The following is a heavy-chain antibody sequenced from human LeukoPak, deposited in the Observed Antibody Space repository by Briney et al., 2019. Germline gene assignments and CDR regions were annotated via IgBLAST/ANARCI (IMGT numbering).Heavy chain of an antibody. CDR2: IYSGGTT. CDR3: ARDPRTTGKSNYGMDV. Sequence: GGSLRLSCAASGITVSSNYMCWVRQPPGKGLEWVSIIYSGGTTYYADSVQGRFTISRDNSKNTVYLQMNSLRVEDTAVYYCARDPRTTGKSNYGMDVWGQGTTVTVSS. D-gene: IGHD4-17*01. CDR1: GITVSSNY. J-gene: IGHJ6*02. V-gene: IGHV3-53*01.